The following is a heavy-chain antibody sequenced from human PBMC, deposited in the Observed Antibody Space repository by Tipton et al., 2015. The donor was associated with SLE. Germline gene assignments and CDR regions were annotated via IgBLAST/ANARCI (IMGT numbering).Heavy chain of an antibody. D-gene: IGHD5-24*01. CDR1: GYNFTSYW. CDR2: IDPSDSYT. CDR3: ASIEMADDFDL. J-gene: IGHJ2*01. V-gene: IGHV5-10-1*01. Sequence: QLVQSGAEVKKPGESLKISCKGSGYNFTSYWIGWVRQMPGKGLEWMGRIDPSDSYTNYSPSFQGHVTISADKSISTAYLQWSSLKASDTAMYYCASIEMADDFDLWGRGTLVTVSS.